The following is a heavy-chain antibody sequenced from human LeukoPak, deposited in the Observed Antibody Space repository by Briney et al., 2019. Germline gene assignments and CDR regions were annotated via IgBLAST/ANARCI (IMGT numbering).Heavy chain of an antibody. CDR3: ARPPGDFWSGYYSH. J-gene: IGHJ4*02. D-gene: IGHD3-3*01. Sequence: SSETLSLTCAVYGGSFSGYYWSWIRQPPGKGLEWIGEINHSGSTNYNPSLKSRVTISVDTSKNQFSLKLSSVTAADTAVYYCARPPGDFWSGYYSHWGQGTLVTVSS. CDR2: INHSGST. CDR1: GGSFSGYY. V-gene: IGHV4-34*01.